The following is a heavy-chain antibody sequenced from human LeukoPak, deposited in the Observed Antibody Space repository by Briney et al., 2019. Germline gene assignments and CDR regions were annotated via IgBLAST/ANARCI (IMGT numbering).Heavy chain of an antibody. V-gene: IGHV4-59*01. CDR3: AREIRDGIDAFDI. D-gene: IGHD1-1*01. Sequence: PSETLSLTCTVSGGSISSYYWSWIRQPPGKGLEWIGYIYYSGSTNYNPSFKSRVTISVDTSKNQFSLKLSSVTAADTAVYYCAREIRDGIDAFDIWGQGTMVTVSS. CDR1: GGSISSYY. CDR2: IYYSGST. J-gene: IGHJ3*02.